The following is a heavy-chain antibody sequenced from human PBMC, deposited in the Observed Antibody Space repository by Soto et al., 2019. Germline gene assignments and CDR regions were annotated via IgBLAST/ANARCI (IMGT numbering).Heavy chain of an antibody. Sequence: QVQLVQSGAEVKKPGASVKVSCKAPGYIFPSSTISWVRQAPGQGLEWMGWISAYNGNIKEAQKFQGRFTMTTDTSTSTAYMELRSLTSDDTAMYYCAIANYGDNDYWGQGTLVTVSS. D-gene: IGHD4-17*01. CDR1: GYIFPSST. CDR3: AIANYGDNDY. CDR2: ISAYNGNI. J-gene: IGHJ4*02. V-gene: IGHV1-18*01.